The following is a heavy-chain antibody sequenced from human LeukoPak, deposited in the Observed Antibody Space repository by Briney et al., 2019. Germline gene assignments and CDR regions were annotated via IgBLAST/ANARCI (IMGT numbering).Heavy chain of an antibody. Sequence: GGSLRLSCAASGFTFSSYSMNWVRQAPGKGLEWVSSISSSSSYIYYADSVKGRFTISRDNAKKSLYLQMNSLRAEDTAVYYCARGGYCSSTSCPPVGWFDPWGQGTLVTVSS. D-gene: IGHD2-2*01. CDR2: ISSSSSYI. CDR3: ARGGYCSSTSCPPVGWFDP. J-gene: IGHJ5*02. CDR1: GFTFSSYS. V-gene: IGHV3-21*01.